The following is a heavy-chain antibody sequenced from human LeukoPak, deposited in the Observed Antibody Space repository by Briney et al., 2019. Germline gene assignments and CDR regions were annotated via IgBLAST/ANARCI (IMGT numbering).Heavy chain of an antibody. D-gene: IGHD6-6*01. CDR1: GFTFDDYA. J-gene: IGHJ3*02. V-gene: IGHV3-9*03. CDR3: AKATGSSPYDAFDI. CDR2: ISWNSGSI. Sequence: GGSLRLSCAASGFTFDDYAMPWVRQAPGKGLEWVSGISWNSGSIGYADSVKGRFTISRDNAKNSLYLQMNSLRAEDMALYYCAKATGSSPYDAFDIWGQGTMVTVSS.